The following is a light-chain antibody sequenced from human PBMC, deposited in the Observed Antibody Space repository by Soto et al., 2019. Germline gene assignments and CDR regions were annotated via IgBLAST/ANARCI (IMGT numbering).Light chain of an antibody. CDR2: AAS. CDR3: QQANSFPRT. Sequence: DIQMTQSPSSVSASVGDRVTITCRASQAISTWLAWYQQKPGKAPKLLIYAASNLQTGVPSRFSGSGSGTDFTHTISSLQPEDFATYYCQQANSFPRTFGKGNKVEIK. J-gene: IGKJ1*01. CDR1: QAISTW. V-gene: IGKV1D-12*01.